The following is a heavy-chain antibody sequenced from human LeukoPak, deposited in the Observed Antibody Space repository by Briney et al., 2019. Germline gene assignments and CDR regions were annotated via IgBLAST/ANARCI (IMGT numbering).Heavy chain of an antibody. V-gene: IGHV3-30*04. Sequence: GGSLRLSCAASGFTFSSYAMHWVRQAPGKGLEWVAVISYDGSNKYYADSVKGRFTISRDNSKNTLYLQMNSLRAEDTAVYYCARDGQYCSSTSCYEFEGWFDPWGQGTLVTVSS. D-gene: IGHD2-2*01. CDR2: ISYDGSNK. CDR3: ARDGQYCSSTSCYEFEGWFDP. CDR1: GFTFSSYA. J-gene: IGHJ5*02.